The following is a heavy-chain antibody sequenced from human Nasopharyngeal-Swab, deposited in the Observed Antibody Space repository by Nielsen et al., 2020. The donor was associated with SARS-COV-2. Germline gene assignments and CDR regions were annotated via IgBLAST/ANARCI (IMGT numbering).Heavy chain of an antibody. V-gene: IGHV4-34*01. J-gene: IGHJ4*02. CDR2: INHSGST. CDR1: GGSFRGDY. Sequence: SETLSLPCAVYGGSFRGDYWSWIRQPPGKGLEWIGEINHSGSTNYNPSLKSRVTISIDTSKKQFSLRLRSVTAADTAVYYCATDYGGGSLWGQGTLVTVSS. D-gene: IGHD4-17*01. CDR3: ATDYGGGSL.